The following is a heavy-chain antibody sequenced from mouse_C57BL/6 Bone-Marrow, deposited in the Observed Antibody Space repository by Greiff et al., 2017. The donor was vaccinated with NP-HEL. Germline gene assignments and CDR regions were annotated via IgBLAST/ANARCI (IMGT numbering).Heavy chain of an antibody. CDR3: ARRTAQTYYAMDY. J-gene: IGHJ4*01. V-gene: IGHV1-55*01. Sequence: QVQLKQPGAELVKPGPSVKMSCKASGYTFTSYWITWVKQRPGQGLEWIGDIYPGSGSTNYNEKFKSKATLTVDTSSSTAYMQLSSLTSEDSAVYYCARRTAQTYYAMDYWGQGTSVTVSS. CDR1: GYTFTSYW. CDR2: IYPGSGST. D-gene: IGHD3-2*02.